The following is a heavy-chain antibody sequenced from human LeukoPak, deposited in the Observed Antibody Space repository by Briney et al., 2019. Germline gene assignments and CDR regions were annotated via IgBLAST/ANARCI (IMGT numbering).Heavy chain of an antibody. V-gene: IGHV4-61*02. CDR2: IYTSGST. Sequence: SETLSLTCTVSGGSISSGSYYWSWIRQPAGKGLEWIGRIYTSGSTNYNPSLKSRVTISVDTSKNQFSLKLSSVTAADTAVYYCARGDTAMVVDAFDIWGQGTMVTVSS. D-gene: IGHD5-18*01. J-gene: IGHJ3*02. CDR1: GGSISSGSYY. CDR3: ARGDTAMVVDAFDI.